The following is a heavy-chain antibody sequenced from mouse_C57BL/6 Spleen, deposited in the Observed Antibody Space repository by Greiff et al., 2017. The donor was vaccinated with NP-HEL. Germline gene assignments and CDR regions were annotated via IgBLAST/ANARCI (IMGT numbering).Heavy chain of an antibody. J-gene: IGHJ2*01. V-gene: IGHV5-16*01. CDR3: ARDRGGSYYFDD. CDR1: GFTFSDYY. Sequence: EVHLVESEGGLVQPGSSMKLSCTASGFTFSDYYMAWVRQVPEKGLEWVANINYDGSSTYYLDSLKSRFIISRDNAKNNLYLQMSSLKSEDTATYYCARDRGGSYYFDDWGQGTTLTVSS. D-gene: IGHD1-1*02. CDR2: INYDGSST.